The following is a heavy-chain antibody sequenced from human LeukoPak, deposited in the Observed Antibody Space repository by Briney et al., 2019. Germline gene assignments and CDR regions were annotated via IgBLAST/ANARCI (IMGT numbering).Heavy chain of an antibody. CDR3: ARHYPHMDYTGWRQGWFDS. V-gene: IGHV4-39*01. J-gene: IGHJ5*01. CDR1: GFAFSSYE. CDR2: IYYSGTT. Sequence: PGGSLRLSCAASGFAFSSYEMNWVRQAPGKGLEWIGSIYYSGTTYTNPSLKSRITISADTSEDQFSLHLNSVTAADTAMYFCARHYPHMDYTGWRQGWFDSWGQGTLVTVSS. D-gene: IGHD2-8*02.